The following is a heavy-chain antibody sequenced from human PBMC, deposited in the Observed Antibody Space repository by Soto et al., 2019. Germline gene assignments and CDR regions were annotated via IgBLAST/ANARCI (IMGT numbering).Heavy chain of an antibody. CDR2: IGRDGGSI. Sequence: GGSLRLSCSASGITFSSYAMDWVRQAPGKGLEFVATIGRDGGSIRYADSVKGRFTISRDNSKNTLYVQMNSLRTEDTAVYYCVKQSGTYYGSFDFWGQGTLVTVSS. CDR3: VKQSGTYYGSFDF. J-gene: IGHJ4*02. CDR1: GITFSSYA. V-gene: IGHV3-64*05. D-gene: IGHD1-26*01.